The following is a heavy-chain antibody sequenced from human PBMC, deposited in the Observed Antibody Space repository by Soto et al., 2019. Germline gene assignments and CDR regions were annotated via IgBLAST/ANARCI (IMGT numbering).Heavy chain of an antibody. CDR3: ARHGGFCTTTRCHEYFNY. D-gene: IGHD2-2*01. CDR1: GGSINRSPYY. Sequence: QLRLQESGPGLVKPSETLSLTCSVSGGSINRSPYYWDWIRQSPGQGLEWIGSIYETGRTTHNPLLKRRVTMTVHTSRKQFSLKLSSVIAAETAVYYCARHGGFCTTTRCHEYFNYWGQGAWVTVTS. V-gene: IGHV4-39*01. CDR2: IYETGRT. J-gene: IGHJ1*01.